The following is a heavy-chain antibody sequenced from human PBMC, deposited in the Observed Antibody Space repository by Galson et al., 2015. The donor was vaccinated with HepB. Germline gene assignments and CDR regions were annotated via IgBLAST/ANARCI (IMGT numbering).Heavy chain of an antibody. CDR2: IIPILGIA. Sequence: SVKVSCRASGGTFSSYAISWVRQAPGQGLEWMGRIIPILGIANYAQKFQGRVTITADKSTSTAYMELSSLRSEDAAVYYCATVAGIVGATSNWFDPWGQGTLVTVSS. D-gene: IGHD1-26*01. V-gene: IGHV1-69*04. J-gene: IGHJ5*02. CDR3: ATVAGIVGATSNWFDP. CDR1: GGTFSSYA.